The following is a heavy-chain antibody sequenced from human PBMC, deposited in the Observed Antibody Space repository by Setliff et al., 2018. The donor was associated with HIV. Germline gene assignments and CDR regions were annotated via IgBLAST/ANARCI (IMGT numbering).Heavy chain of an antibody. CDR2: INADNDNT. Sequence: VASVKVSCKASGYSFNRNAIHWVRQAPGQRLEWMGLINADNDNTKYSQKFQGRVTITRDTSASAAYMEQSNLRSEDTAVYYCMRGTGPGAYLCDYWGQGTLVTVSS. J-gene: IGHJ4*02. CDR1: GYSFNRNA. D-gene: IGHD3-10*01. CDR3: MRGTGPGAYLCDY. V-gene: IGHV1-3*01.